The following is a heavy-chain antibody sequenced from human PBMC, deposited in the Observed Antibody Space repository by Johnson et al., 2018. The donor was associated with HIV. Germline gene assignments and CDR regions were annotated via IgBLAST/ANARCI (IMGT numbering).Heavy chain of an antibody. CDR2: IWYDGSNK. CDR1: GFTFSSYA. V-gene: IGHV3-30*04. Sequence: QVQLVESGGGVVQPGRSLRLSCAASGFTFSSYAMHWVRQAPGKGLEWVAVIWYDGSNKYYTDSVKGRFTISRDNSKNTLYLQMNSLRAEDTAVYFCARGPIADDAFDIWGQGTMVTVSS. J-gene: IGHJ3*02. CDR3: ARGPIADDAFDI. D-gene: IGHD3-16*02.